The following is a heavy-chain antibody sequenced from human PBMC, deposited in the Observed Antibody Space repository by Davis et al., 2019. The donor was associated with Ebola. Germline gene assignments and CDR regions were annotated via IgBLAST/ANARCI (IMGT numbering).Heavy chain of an antibody. V-gene: IGHV3-7*03. D-gene: IGHD2-2*01. CDR2: IKQDGSEK. CDR1: GFTFSSYW. Sequence: GESLKISCAASGFTFSSYWMTWARQAPGKGLEWVANIKQDGSEKYYVDSVKGRFTISRDNAKNSLYLQMNSLRSEDTAVYYCARAYQLPYPSPYYYYGMDVWGQGTTVTVSS. CDR3: ARAYQLPYPSPYYYYGMDV. J-gene: IGHJ6*02.